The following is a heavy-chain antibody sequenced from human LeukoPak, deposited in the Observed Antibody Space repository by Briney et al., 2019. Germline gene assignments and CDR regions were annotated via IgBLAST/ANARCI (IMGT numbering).Heavy chain of an antibody. CDR1: GFTFSSYA. D-gene: IGHD4-23*01. V-gene: IGHV3-30-3*01. J-gene: IGHJ4*02. CDR2: ISYDGSNK. Sequence: GGSLRLSCAASGFTFSSYAMHWVRQAPGKGLEWVAVISYDGSNKYYADSVKGRFTISRDNSKNTLYLQMNSLRAEDTAVYYCARTPDYGGNSAFDYWGQGTLVTVSS. CDR3: ARTPDYGGNSAFDY.